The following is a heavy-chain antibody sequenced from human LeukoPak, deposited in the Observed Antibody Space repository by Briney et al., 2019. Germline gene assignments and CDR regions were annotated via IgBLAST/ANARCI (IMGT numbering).Heavy chain of an antibody. CDR2: IYYSGNT. V-gene: IGHV4-31*03. Sequence: PSETLSLTCTVSGDSISSGGYYWSWIRQRPGEGLEWIGYIYYSGNTCYTPSLKSRVTISLDTSKNQFSLKLSFVTAADTAVYYCAKYDYYDSSGYFYAGDWGQGTLVTVSS. CDR3: AKYDYYDSSGYFYAGD. D-gene: IGHD3-22*01. CDR1: GDSISSGGYY. J-gene: IGHJ4*02.